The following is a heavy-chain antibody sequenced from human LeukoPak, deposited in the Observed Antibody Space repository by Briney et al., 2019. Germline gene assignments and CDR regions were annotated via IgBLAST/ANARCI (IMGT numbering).Heavy chain of an antibody. Sequence: GGSLRLSCAASGFTFSSYWMSWVRQAPGKGLEWVANIKQDGSEKYYVDSVKGRFTISRDNAKNSLYLQMNSLRAEDTAVYYCARRYYDFWSGYGYWGQGTLVTVSS. CDR2: IKQDGSEK. CDR1: GFTFSSYW. CDR3: ARRYYDFWSGYGY. J-gene: IGHJ4*02. D-gene: IGHD3-3*01. V-gene: IGHV3-7*01.